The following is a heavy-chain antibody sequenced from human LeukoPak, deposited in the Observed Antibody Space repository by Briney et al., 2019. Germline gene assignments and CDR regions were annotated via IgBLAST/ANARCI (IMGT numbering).Heavy chain of an antibody. CDR1: GGSISSSNW. CDR3: ARRYGDHYYYYYGMDV. D-gene: IGHD3-10*01. J-gene: IGHJ6*02. CDR2: IYHSGST. V-gene: IGHV4-4*02. Sequence: SGTLSLTCAVSGGSISSSNWWSWVRQPPGKGLEWIGEIYHSGSTNYNPSLKSRVTISVDTSKNQFSLKLSSVTAADTAVYYCARRYGDHYYYYYGMDVWGQGTTVTVSS.